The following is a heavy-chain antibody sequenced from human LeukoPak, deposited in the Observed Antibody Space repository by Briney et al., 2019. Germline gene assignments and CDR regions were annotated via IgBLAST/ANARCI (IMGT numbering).Heavy chain of an antibody. V-gene: IGHV4-59*01. CDR1: GGSINNYF. CDR2: TSHSGGT. CDR3: ARRPAARLTFDY. J-gene: IGHJ4*02. D-gene: IGHD2-2*01. Sequence: SETLSLTCTVSGGSINNYFWYWIRQPPGKGLEWIGYTSHSGGTNYNPSLKSRVSMSLDTSKHQFSLNLGSVTAADTAVYYCARRPAARLTFDYWGQGTQVTVSS.